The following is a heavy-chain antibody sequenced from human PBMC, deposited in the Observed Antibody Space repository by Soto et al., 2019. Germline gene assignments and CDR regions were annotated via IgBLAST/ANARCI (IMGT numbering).Heavy chain of an antibody. J-gene: IGHJ6*02. CDR1: GFTFSGFY. V-gene: IGHV1-2*02. Sequence: ASVKVSCKPSGFTFSGFYLHWERRAPGQGLEWMGWIKPNTDDTGYAQKFQGRVTLTWDTSSSAGYLDLSRLRSDDTAVYYCARSPYSLEGDGQHYYYGMDLWGVGTTDNV. CDR3: ARSPYSLEGDGQHYYYGMDL. CDR2: IKPNTDDT. D-gene: IGHD2-15*01.